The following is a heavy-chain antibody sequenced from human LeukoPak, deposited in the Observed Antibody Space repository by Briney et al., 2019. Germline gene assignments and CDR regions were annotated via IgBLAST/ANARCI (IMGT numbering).Heavy chain of an antibody. CDR2: IYYSGST. CDR1: GGSIRNSSFY. V-gene: IGHV4-31*11. J-gene: IGHJ3*02. D-gene: IGHD6-19*01. Sequence: SETLSLTCAVSGGSIRNSSFYWGWIRQPPGRGLEWIGYIYYSGSTYYNPSLKSRVTISVDTSKNQFSLKLSSVTAADTAVYYCARGAVADAFDIWGQGTMVAVSS. CDR3: ARGAVADAFDI.